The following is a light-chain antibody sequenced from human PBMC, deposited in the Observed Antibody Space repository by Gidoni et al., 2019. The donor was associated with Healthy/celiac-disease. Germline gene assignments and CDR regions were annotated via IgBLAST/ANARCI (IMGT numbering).Light chain of an antibody. J-gene: IGKJ3*01. V-gene: IGKV1-5*03. CDR3: QQYNSYSPI. CDR2: KAS. Sequence: DIQTNPSPSTLSASVGDRVTITCRASQSISSLLAWYQQKPGKAPKLLIYKASSLESGVPSRFRGSGSGTEFTLTISSLQPYDFATYYCQQYNSYSPIFGPGTQVDIK. CDR1: QSISSL.